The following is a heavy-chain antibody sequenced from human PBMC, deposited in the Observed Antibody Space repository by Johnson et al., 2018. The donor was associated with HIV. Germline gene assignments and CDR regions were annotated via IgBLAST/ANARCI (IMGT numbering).Heavy chain of an antibody. CDR2: INWNGGST. CDR3: AKERMEQWLVVEAFDI. CDR1: GFTFDDYG. Sequence: EVQLVESGGGVVRPGGSLRLSCAASGFTFDDYGMSWVRQAPGKGLEWVSGINWNGGSTGYADSVKGRFTISRDNSKNTLYLQMNSLRAEDTDVYYCAKERMEQWLVVEAFDIWGQGTMVTVSS. J-gene: IGHJ3*02. D-gene: IGHD6-19*01. V-gene: IGHV3-20*04.